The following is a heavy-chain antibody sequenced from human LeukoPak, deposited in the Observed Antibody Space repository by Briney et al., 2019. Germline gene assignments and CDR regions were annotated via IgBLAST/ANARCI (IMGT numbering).Heavy chain of an antibody. V-gene: IGHV4-61*01. D-gene: IGHD5-18*01. Sequence: SETLSLTCTVSGGSISSGSYYWSWIRQTPGKGLEWIGYINESGSTNSNPSLKSRVTISVDTSKNQFSLKLSSVTAADTAVYYCARTTEGGYTYDYFYYYYMDVWGKGTTVTISS. J-gene: IGHJ6*03. CDR3: ARTTEGGYTYDYFYYYYMDV. CDR2: INESGST. CDR1: GGSISSGSYY.